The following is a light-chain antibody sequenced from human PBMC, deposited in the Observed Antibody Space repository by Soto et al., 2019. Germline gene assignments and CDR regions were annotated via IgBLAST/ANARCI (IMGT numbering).Light chain of an antibody. CDR3: AAWDDSLSAWV. CDR2: KNS. CDR1: SSNIGSNY. V-gene: IGLV1-47*01. Sequence: QSVLTQPPSTSGTPGQGVSISCSGSSSNIGSNYVYWYQQLPGTAPKLVIYKNSQRPSGVPGRFSGSKSATAASLTVSGLRSEDEADYYCAAWDDSLSAWVFGGGTKLTVL. J-gene: IGLJ3*02.